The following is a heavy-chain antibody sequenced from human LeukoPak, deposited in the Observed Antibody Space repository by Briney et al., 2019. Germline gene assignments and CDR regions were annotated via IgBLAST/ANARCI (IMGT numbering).Heavy chain of an antibody. CDR3: ARDAHDYGDYGGDY. Sequence: GGSLRLFCAASGFTFSSYSMNWVRQAPGKGLEWVSYISSSSSTIYYADSVKGRFTISRDNAKNSLYLQMNSLRDEDTAVYYCARDAHDYGDYGGDYWGQGTLVTVSS. V-gene: IGHV3-48*02. CDR1: GFTFSSYS. J-gene: IGHJ4*02. D-gene: IGHD4-17*01. CDR2: ISSSSSTI.